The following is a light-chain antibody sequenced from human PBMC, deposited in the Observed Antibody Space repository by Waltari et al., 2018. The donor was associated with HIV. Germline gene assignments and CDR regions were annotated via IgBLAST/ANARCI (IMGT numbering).Light chain of an antibody. CDR3: QSYDNNNHVV. Sequence: NFMLTQPHSVSESPGKTVPIPCTRSSGSLDCSYVQCYQQRPGSAPTTVIYEDNHRPPVGPDRFSGSIDSSSNSASLTISGLKTEDEADYYCQSYDNNNHVVFGGGTKLPVL. CDR2: EDN. CDR1: SGSLDCSY. J-gene: IGLJ2*01. V-gene: IGLV6-57*03.